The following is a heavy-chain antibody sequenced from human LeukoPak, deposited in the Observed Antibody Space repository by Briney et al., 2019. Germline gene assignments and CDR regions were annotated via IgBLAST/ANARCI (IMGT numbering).Heavy chain of an antibody. CDR1: GFTFDDYA. D-gene: IGHD3-10*01. CDR3: AKGSYGSGSHMEYYFDY. Sequence: QSGRSLRLSCAASGFTFDDYAMHWVRQAPRKGLELVSGISWNSGSIGYADSVKGRFTISRDNAKNSLYLQMNSLRAEDTALYYCAKGSYGSGSHMEYYFDYWGEGTLVTVSS. V-gene: IGHV3-9*01. CDR2: ISWNSGSI. J-gene: IGHJ4*02.